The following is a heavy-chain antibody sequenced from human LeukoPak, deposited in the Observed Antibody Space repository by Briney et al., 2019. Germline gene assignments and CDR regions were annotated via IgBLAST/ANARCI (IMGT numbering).Heavy chain of an antibody. D-gene: IGHD6-13*01. CDR2: IKQDGSEK. J-gene: IGHJ4*02. CDR1: GFTFSSYW. CDR3: ARGLYSSTTYYFDY. Sequence: GGSLRLSCAASGFTFSSYWMSWVRQAPGKGLEWVANIKQDGSEKYYVDSVKGRFTISRDNAKNSLYLQMNSLRAEDTAVYFCARGLYSSTTYYFDYWGQGTLVPVSS. V-gene: IGHV3-7*03.